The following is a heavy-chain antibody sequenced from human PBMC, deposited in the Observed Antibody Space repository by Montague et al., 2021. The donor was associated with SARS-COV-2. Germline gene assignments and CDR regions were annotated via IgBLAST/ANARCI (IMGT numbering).Heavy chain of an antibody. CDR1: GFTFSSYW. CDR3: ITMIVVAEDYFDY. Sequence: SLRLSCAASGFTFSSYWMHWVRQAPGKGLVWVSRINSDGSSTSYADSVKGRFTISRDNAKNTLYLQMNRLRAEDTAVYYYITMIVVAEDYFDYWGQGTLVTVSS. D-gene: IGHD3-22*01. V-gene: IGHV3-74*01. CDR2: INSDGSST. J-gene: IGHJ4*02.